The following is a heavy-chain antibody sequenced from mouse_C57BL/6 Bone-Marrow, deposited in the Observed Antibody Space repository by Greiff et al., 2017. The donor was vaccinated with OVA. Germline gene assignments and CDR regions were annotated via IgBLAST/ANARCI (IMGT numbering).Heavy chain of an antibody. D-gene: IGHD1-1*01. J-gene: IGHJ1*03. CDR2: INPNNGGT. Sequence: EVQLQQSGPELVKPGASVKISCKASGYTFTDYYMNWVKQSHGKSLEWIGDINPNNGGTSYNQKFKGKATLTVDKSSSTAYMELRSLTSEDSAVYYCARGYAYYYGSSYRYFDVWGTGTTVTVSS. CDR3: ARGYAYYYGSSYRYFDV. CDR1: GYTFTDYY. V-gene: IGHV1-26*01.